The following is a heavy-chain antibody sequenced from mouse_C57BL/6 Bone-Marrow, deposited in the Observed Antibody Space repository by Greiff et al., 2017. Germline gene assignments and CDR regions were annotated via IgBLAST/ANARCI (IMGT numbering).Heavy chain of an antibody. CDR1: GSTFTDYY. Sequence: VQLQQSGPVLVKPGASVKMSCKASGSTFTDYYMNWVMQRHGKSLEWIGVIIPYNGGTSYNQKFKGKATLTVDKSSNTAYMELNSLTSEDSADYYGARQTYGSRDDWGKGTTLTVSS. CDR3: ARQTYGSRDD. V-gene: IGHV1-19*01. D-gene: IGHD1-1*01. J-gene: IGHJ2*01. CDR2: IIPYNGGT.